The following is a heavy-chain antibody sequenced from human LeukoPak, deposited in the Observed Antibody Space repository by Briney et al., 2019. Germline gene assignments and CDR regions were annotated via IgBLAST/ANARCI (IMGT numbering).Heavy chain of an antibody. J-gene: IGHJ3*02. V-gene: IGHV4-4*07. CDR3: ARDRLSSDYYQPDAFDI. CDR2: IYTSGST. Sequence: SETLSLTCTVSGGSISSYYWSWIRQPAGKGPEWIGRIYTSGSTNYNPSLKSRVTMPVDTSKNQFSLKLSSVTAADTAVYYCARDRLSSDYYQPDAFDIWGQGTMVTVSS. D-gene: IGHD3-22*01. CDR1: GGSISSYY.